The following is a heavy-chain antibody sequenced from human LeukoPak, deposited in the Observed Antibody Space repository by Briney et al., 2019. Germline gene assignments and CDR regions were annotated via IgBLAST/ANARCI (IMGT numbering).Heavy chain of an antibody. V-gene: IGHV3-30*18. CDR1: GFTFSSYG. Sequence: GGSLRLSCAASGFTFSSYGMHWVRQAPGKGLEWVAVISYDGSNKYYADSVKGRFTISRDNSKNTLYLQMNGLRAEDTAVYYCANLTAGITYYYGSGSYGPSNWGQGTLVTVSS. J-gene: IGHJ4*02. D-gene: IGHD3-10*01. CDR2: ISYDGSNK. CDR3: ANLTAGITYYYGSGSYGPSN.